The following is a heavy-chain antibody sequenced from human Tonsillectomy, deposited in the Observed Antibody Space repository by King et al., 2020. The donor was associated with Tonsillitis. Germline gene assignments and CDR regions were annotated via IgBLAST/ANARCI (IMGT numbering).Heavy chain of an antibody. CDR1: GFTFSSYN. Sequence: VKLVESGGGLVKPGGSLRLSCAASGFTFSSYNINWVRQAPGKGLEWVSSISSSSNYIYYADSVKGRFTISRDNAKNSLYLQMNSLRAEDTAVYYCAGMGYYYDPLDYWGQGTLVTVSS. D-gene: IGHD3-22*01. J-gene: IGHJ4*02. CDR2: ISSSSNYI. CDR3: AGMGYYYDPLDY. V-gene: IGHV3-21*01.